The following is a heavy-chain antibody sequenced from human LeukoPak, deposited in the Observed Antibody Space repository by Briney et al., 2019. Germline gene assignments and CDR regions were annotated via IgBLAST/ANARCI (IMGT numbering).Heavy chain of an antibody. CDR1: GFIFSNYA. CDR3: ARVVYDFWSAYDY. Sequence: PGGSLRLSCAVSGFIFSNYAMNWVRQAPAKGLEWVSAISGSGGSTYYADSVKGRFTISRDNSKNTLYLQMNSLRAEDTALYYCARVVYDFWSAYDYWGQGTLVTVSS. D-gene: IGHD3-3*01. V-gene: IGHV3-23*01. CDR2: ISGSGGST. J-gene: IGHJ4*02.